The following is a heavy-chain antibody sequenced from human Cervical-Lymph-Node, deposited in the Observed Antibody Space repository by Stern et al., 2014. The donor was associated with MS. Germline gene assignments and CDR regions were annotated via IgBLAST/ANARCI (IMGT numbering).Heavy chain of an antibody. CDR2: IKSKSDGGTT. V-gene: IGHV3-15*01. Sequence: EVQLVESGGGLVKRGGSLRLSCVVSGFTFSNAWMNWVRQAPGKGLAGVGHIKSKSDGGTTDYAAPVKGRFSISRDDYKNTLYLEMNSLKTEDTAVYYCTTDNDWYYFKYWGQGAQVTVPS. D-gene: IGHD3-9*01. CDR1: GFTFSNAW. J-gene: IGHJ4*02. CDR3: TTDNDWYYFKY.